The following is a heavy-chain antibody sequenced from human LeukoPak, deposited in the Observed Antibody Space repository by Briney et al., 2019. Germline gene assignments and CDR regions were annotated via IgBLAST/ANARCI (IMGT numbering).Heavy chain of an antibody. J-gene: IGHJ4*02. CDR2: IQYDGNSK. CDR3: AKAVVGYTYAFDS. D-gene: IGHD5-18*01. CDR1: RFTFNNYG. V-gene: IGHV3-30*02. Sequence: PGGSLRLSCAASRFTFNNYGMHWVRQAPGKGLEWLAFIQYDGNSKYYIDSVKGRFSISRDNSKNTLYLQMNSLRPEDTAVYFCAKAVVGYTYAFDSWGQGTLVTVSS.